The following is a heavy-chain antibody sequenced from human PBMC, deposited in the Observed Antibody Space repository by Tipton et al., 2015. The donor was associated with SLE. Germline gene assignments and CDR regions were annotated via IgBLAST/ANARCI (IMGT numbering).Heavy chain of an antibody. CDR1: GGSIGNNY. D-gene: IGHD6-6*01. V-gene: IGHV4-59*04. J-gene: IGHJ2*01. CDR3: ARDGSIAARHWYFDL. CDR2: IYYTGTT. Sequence: TLSLTCTVSGGSIGNNYWNWIRQSTGKGLEWIGSIYYTGTTTYYNSFLKSRVTMSVDTSKNQFSLKLSSVTAADTAIYYCARDGSIAARHWYFDLWGRGTLVTISS.